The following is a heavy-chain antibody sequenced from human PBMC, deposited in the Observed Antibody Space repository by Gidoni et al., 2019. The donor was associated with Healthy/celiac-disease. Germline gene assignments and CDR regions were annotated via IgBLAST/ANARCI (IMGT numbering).Heavy chain of an antibody. D-gene: IGHD1-26*01. CDR1: GYTFTSYG. Sequence: QVQLVQSGAEVQKPGASVKVSCKASGYTFTSYGISWVRQAPGQGFEWMGWISAYNGNTNYAQKLQGRVTMTTDTATSTAYMELRSMRSDDTAVYYCARLVGGELLSPTFDYWGQGTLVTVSS. CDR3: ARLVGGELLSPTFDY. V-gene: IGHV1-18*01. J-gene: IGHJ4*02. CDR2: ISAYNGNT.